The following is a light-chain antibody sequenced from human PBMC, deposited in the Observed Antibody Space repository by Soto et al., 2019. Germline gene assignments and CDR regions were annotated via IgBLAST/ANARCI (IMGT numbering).Light chain of an antibody. CDR3: QQYGSSPTWT. CDR1: RSVSSSY. CDR2: GAS. J-gene: IGKJ1*01. Sequence: EIVLTQSPGTLSLSPGERATLSCRASRSVSSSYLAWYQQKPGQAPRLLIYGASSRATGIPDRFSASGSGTDFTLTISRLEPEDFAVYYCQQYGSSPTWTFGQGTKVEIK. V-gene: IGKV3-20*01.